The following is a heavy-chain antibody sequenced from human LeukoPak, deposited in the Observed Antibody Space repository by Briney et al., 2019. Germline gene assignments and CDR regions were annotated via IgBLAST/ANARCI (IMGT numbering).Heavy chain of an antibody. CDR1: GYTFTNYD. CDR2: VNPKSGYT. CDR3: ARVDGSADY. J-gene: IGHJ4*02. D-gene: IGHD1-26*01. V-gene: IGHV1-8*01. Sequence: ASVRVSCKASGYTFTNYDINWVRQATGQGLEWMGWVNPKSGYTGYAQKFQGRVTISRDTSISTAYMELSSLRSEDTAVYYCARVDGSADYWGQGTLVTVS.